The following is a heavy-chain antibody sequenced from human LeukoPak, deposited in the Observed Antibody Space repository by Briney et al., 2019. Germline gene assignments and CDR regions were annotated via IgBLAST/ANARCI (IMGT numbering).Heavy chain of an antibody. J-gene: IGHJ4*02. Sequence: PSETLSLTCTVSGGSISSSSYYWGWIRQPPGKGLEWIGSIYYSGSTYYNPSLKSRVTISVDTSKNQFSLKLSSVTAADTAVYYCARLVIQAYYDILTGYPIGAYYFDYWGQGTLVTVSS. D-gene: IGHD3-9*01. CDR3: ARLVIQAYYDILTGYPIGAYYFDY. CDR1: GGSISSSSYY. V-gene: IGHV4-39*01. CDR2: IYYSGST.